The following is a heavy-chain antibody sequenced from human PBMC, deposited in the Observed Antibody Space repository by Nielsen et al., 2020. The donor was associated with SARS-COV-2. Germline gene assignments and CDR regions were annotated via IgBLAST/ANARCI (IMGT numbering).Heavy chain of an antibody. CDR3: AKFSAGDWYSSSFYPY. Sequence: GGSLRLSCAASGFTFDDYAMHWVRQAPGKGLEWVSGISWNSGSIGYADSVKGRFTISRDNAKNSLYLQMNSLRAEDTALYYCAKFSAGDWYSSSFYPYWGQGTLVTVSS. CDR2: ISWNSGSI. J-gene: IGHJ4*02. V-gene: IGHV3-9*01. CDR1: GFTFDDYA. D-gene: IGHD6-13*01.